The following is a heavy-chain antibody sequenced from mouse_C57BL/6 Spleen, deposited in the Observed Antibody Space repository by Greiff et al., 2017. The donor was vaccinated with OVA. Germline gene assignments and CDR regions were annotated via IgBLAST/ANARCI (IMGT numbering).Heavy chain of an antibody. J-gene: IGHJ2*01. D-gene: IGHD1-1*01. Sequence: LQESGAELVRPGASVTLSCKASGYTFTDYEMHWVKQTPVHGLEWIGAIDPETGGTAYNQKFKGKAILTAEKSSSTAYMELRSLTSEDSAVYYCTRRTTVVATGYFDYWGQGTTLTVSS. CDR1: GYTFTDYE. CDR2: IDPETGGT. CDR3: TRRTTVVATGYFDY. V-gene: IGHV1-15*01.